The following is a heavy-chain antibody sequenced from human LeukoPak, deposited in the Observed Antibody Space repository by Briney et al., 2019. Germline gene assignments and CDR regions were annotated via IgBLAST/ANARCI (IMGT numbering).Heavy chain of an antibody. CDR2: IIPIFGTA. CDR1: GYTFTSYA. V-gene: IGHV1-69*05. J-gene: IGHJ4*02. CDR3: ARLRIDSSGPYGGDY. Sequence: ASAKVSCKASGYTFTSYAISWVRQAPGQGLEWMGRIIPIFGTANYAQKFQGRVTITTDESTSTAYMELSSLRSEDTAVYYCARLRIDSSGPYGGDYWGQGTLVTVSS. D-gene: IGHD3-22*01.